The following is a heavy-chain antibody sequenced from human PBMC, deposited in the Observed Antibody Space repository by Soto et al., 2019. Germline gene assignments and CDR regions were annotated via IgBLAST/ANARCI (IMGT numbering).Heavy chain of an antibody. Sequence: QVQLVQSGAEVKEPGASVKVSCKASGYTFTSFDINWVRQATGQGLEWMGWLSPNSGHAGYAQKSEGRGTMTRHTSISTVYLQLSSLTSEATAIYYCARGEGTVGKVWGQGTTVVVSS. V-gene: IGHV1-8*01. CDR1: GYTFTSFD. D-gene: IGHD4-4*01. J-gene: IGHJ6*02. CDR2: LSPNSGHA. CDR3: ARGEGTVGKV.